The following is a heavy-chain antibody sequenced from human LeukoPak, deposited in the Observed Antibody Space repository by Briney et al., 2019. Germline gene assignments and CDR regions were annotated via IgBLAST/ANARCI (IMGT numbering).Heavy chain of an antibody. Sequence: GGSLRLSCAVSGFTFSGFWMSWSRQASGKGLEWVASINSDGSEGYYADVVKGRFTISRDNSRSTLYLQMNSLRPEDTAIYYCARDHNWNFDYWGQGILVTVSS. D-gene: IGHD1-1*01. V-gene: IGHV3-7*01. CDR2: INSDGSEG. J-gene: IGHJ4*02. CDR1: GFTFSGFW. CDR3: ARDHNWNFDY.